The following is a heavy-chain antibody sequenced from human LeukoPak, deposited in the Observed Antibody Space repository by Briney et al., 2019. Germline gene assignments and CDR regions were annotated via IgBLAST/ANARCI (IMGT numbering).Heavy chain of an antibody. CDR2: ISGAGGST. CDR3: AREMGLRYFDWFWAFDI. CDR1: GFIFNNYS. Sequence: GRSLRLSYAASGFIFNNYSMRWARQAAGKGLEWVSLISGAGGSTYYTDSVKGRFTISRDNSKNSLYLQMNRLRTEDTALYFCAREMGLRYFDWFWAFDIWGQGTMVTVSS. V-gene: IGHV3-43*02. D-gene: IGHD3-9*01. J-gene: IGHJ3*02.